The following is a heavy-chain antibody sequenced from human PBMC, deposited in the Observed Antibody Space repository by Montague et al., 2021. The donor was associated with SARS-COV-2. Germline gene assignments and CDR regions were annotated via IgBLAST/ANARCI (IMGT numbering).Heavy chain of an antibody. V-gene: IGHV4-61*05. CDR1: GVVVLRRRSE. J-gene: IGHJ4*02. D-gene: IGHD1-26*01. CDR3: AGKGSGRSDLAY. Sequence: SETLSLTCTVSGVVVLRRRSEEHTSEPQSPWHLVCRLLYDKKNTKYKPSLKSRVIMSVDKSWNQFSLRLTSVTAADTAIYYCAGKGSGRSDLAYWGQGTLVTVSS. CDR2: LYDKKNT.